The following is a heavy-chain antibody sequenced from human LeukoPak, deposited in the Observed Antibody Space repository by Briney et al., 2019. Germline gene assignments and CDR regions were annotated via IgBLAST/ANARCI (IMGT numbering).Heavy chain of an antibody. D-gene: IGHD3-9*01. CDR2: ISAYNGNT. V-gene: IGHV1-18*01. J-gene: IGHJ4*02. CDR1: GGTFSSYA. CDR3: AKVLSTVLRYFDWFTRQGFDY. Sequence: ASVKVSCKASGGTFSSYAISWVRQAPGQGLEWMGWISAYNGNTNYAQKLQGRVTMTTDTSTSTAYMELRSLRAEDTAVYYCAKVLSTVLRYFDWFTRQGFDYWGQGTLVTVSS.